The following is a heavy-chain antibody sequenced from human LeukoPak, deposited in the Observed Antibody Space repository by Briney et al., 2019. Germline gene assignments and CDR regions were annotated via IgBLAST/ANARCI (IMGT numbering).Heavy chain of an antibody. D-gene: IGHD6-19*01. Sequence: GASVKVSCKASGYTFTGYFMHWERQAPGQGLEWVGWINAISGDTNYAQKFRGRVTMTRDTSINTAYMELTRLTSDDTAVYYCARGGSGWSVSAYWGQGTRVTVSS. CDR3: ARGGSGWSVSAY. CDR2: INAISGDT. V-gene: IGHV1-2*02. CDR1: GYTFTGYF. J-gene: IGHJ4*02.